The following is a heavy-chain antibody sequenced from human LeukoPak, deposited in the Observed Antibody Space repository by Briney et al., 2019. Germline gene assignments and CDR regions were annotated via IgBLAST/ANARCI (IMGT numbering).Heavy chain of an antibody. D-gene: IGHD3-22*01. J-gene: IGHJ5*02. Sequence: SVKVSCKASGGTFSSYAISWVRQAPGQGLEWMGRIIPILGIANYAQKFQGRVTITADKSTSTAYMELSSLRSEDTAVYYCASYYYDNSGYYYWFDPWGQGTLVTVSS. V-gene: IGHV1-69*04. CDR3: ASYYYDNSGYYYWFDP. CDR1: GGTFSSYA. CDR2: IIPILGIA.